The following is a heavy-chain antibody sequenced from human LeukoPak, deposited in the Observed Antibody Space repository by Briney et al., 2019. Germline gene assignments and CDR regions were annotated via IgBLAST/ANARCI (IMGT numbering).Heavy chain of an antibody. CDR3: ARHSDYGGAYYYYYYMDV. V-gene: IGHV5-51*01. D-gene: IGHD4-23*01. Sequence: GESLKISCKGSGYSFTSYWIGWVRQMPGKGLEWMGITYPGDSDTRYSPSFQGQVTISADKSISTAYLQWSSLKASDTAMYYCARHSDYGGAYYYYYYMDVWGKGTTVTVSS. J-gene: IGHJ6*03. CDR1: GYSFTSYW. CDR2: TYPGDSDT.